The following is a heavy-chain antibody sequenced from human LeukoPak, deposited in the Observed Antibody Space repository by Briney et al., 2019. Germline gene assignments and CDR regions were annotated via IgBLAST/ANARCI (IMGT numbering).Heavy chain of an antibody. Sequence: GGSLRPSCAASGFTFSSYAMRWVRPAPGKGLEWGSAISGSGGSTYYADSVKGRFTISRANSKNTLYLQMNRLRAEDTAVYDCAKDPEWEPPYYFDYWGQGTLVTVSS. D-gene: IGHD1-26*01. CDR3: AKDPEWEPPYYFDY. J-gene: IGHJ4*02. CDR1: GFTFSSYA. CDR2: ISGSGGST. V-gene: IGHV3-23*01.